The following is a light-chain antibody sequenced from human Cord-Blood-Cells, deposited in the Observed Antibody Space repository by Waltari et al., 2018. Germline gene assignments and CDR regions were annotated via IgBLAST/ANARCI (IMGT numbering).Light chain of an antibody. V-gene: IGKV1-5*01. J-gene: IGKJ1*01. CDR3: QQYNSYSPRT. Sequence: DIQMTQSPSTLSASVGDRVTITCRASQSISSWLAWYQQKPGKAPKLLIDDASSLESGVPSRFSGSGSGTEFTLTISSLQPDDFATYYCQQYNSYSPRTFGQGTKVEIK. CDR1: QSISSW. CDR2: DAS.